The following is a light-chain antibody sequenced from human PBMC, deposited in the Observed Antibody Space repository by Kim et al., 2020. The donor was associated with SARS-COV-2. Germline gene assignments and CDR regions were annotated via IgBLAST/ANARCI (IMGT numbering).Light chain of an antibody. V-gene: IGKV1-5*01. CDR3: QQYNGY. Sequence: DIQLTQFPSTLSVSVGETATISCRASQSITAGLAWYQQKPGKAPILLIYLVSNVDYGGPSRFSGSGSVTQFTLTISSLQPDDFATYYCQQYNGYFGGGTKVDIK. CDR2: LVS. J-gene: IGKJ4*01. CDR1: QSITAG.